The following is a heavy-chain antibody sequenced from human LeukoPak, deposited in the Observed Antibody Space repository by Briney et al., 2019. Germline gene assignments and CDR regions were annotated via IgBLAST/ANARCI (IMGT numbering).Heavy chain of an antibody. V-gene: IGHV1-69*05. J-gene: IGHJ3*02. Sequence: SVKVSCKASGGTFSSYAISWVRQAPGQGLEWMGGIIPIFGTANYAQKFQGRVTITTDESTSTAYMELSSLRSEDTAVYYCARHGSSGWPDAFDIWGQGTMVTVSS. CDR3: ARHGSSGWPDAFDI. CDR1: GGTFSSYA. CDR2: IIPIFGTA. D-gene: IGHD6-19*01.